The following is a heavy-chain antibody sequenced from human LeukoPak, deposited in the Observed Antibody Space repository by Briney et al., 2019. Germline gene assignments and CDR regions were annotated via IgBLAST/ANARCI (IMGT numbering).Heavy chain of an antibody. J-gene: IGHJ6*02. CDR2: TYRTSKWYT. CDR1: GDSVSSNSAA. Sequence: SQTLSLTCAISGDSVSSNSAAWNWIRQSPSRGLEWLGRTYRTSKWYTNYAESVRSRIVVNPDTSKNQFSLQLNSVTPEDTAVYYCARGMRDYYGMDVWGQGTTVTVSS. CDR3: ARGMRDYYGMDV. V-gene: IGHV6-1*01.